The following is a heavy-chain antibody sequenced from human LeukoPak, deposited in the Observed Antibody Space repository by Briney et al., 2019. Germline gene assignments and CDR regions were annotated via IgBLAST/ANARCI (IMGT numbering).Heavy chain of an antibody. CDR2: INSDGSTN. D-gene: IGHD3-10*01. V-gene: IGHV3-74*01. J-gene: IGHJ4*02. CDR3: ARDVYGSGSHQRD. CDR1: GFTSSSYW. Sequence: GGSLRLSCAASGFTSSSYWMHWVRQAAGKGLVWGSHINSDGSTNNYAVSVKGRFTISRDNAKNTLYLKMNSLRAEDTAVYYCARDVYGSGSHQRDWGQGTLVTVSS.